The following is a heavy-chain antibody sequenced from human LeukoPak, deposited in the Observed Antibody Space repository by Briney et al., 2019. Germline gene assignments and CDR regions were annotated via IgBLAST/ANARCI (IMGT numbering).Heavy chain of an antibody. D-gene: IGHD3-22*01. CDR2: INHSGIT. Sequence: SETLSLTCAVNGGSFSGYYWTWIRQAPGKGLEWIGEINHSGITNSNPSLKSRVTISADTSKNQFSLKLTSVTAADTAVYFCASQARYFYDTSGFYFESWGQGILVSVSS. CDR1: GGSFSGYY. J-gene: IGHJ4*02. CDR3: ASQARYFYDTSGFYFES. V-gene: IGHV4-34*01.